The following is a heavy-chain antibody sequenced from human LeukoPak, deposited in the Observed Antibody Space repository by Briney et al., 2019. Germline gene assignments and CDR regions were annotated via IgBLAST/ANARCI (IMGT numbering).Heavy chain of an antibody. D-gene: IGHD1-1*01. Sequence: ASVKVSCKASGYTFTSYYMHWVRQAPGQGLEWMGIVNPSGGSTNYAQKFQGRVTITRDTSTSTVYMELSSLRSEDTAVYYCARDWNDGVTKYNWFDPWGQGTLVTVSS. CDR1: GYTFTSYY. CDR2: VNPSGGST. V-gene: IGHV1-46*01. J-gene: IGHJ5*02. CDR3: ARDWNDGVTKYNWFDP.